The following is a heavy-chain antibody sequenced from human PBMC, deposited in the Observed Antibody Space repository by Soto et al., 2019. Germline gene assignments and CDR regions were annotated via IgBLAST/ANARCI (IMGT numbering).Heavy chain of an antibody. CDR3: ARGGGYDWDAFDI. V-gene: IGHV4-34*01. Sequence: PSETLSLTCAVYGGSFSGYYWSWIRQPPGKGLEWIGEINHSGSTNYNPSLKSRVTISVDTSKNQFSLKLSSVTAADTAVYYCARGGGYDWDAFDIWGQGTMVTVSS. CDR2: INHSGST. J-gene: IGHJ3*02. D-gene: IGHD5-12*01. CDR1: GGSFSGYY.